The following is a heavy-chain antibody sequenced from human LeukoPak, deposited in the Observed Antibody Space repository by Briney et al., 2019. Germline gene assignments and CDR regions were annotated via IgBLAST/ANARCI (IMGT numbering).Heavy chain of an antibody. J-gene: IGHJ4*02. D-gene: IGHD1-26*01. CDR1: GFTVSSNY. CDR2: TYSSGST. Sequence: GGSLRLSCAASGFTVSSNYMSWVRQAPGKGLEWGSVTYSSGSTYYADSVKGRFTISRDNSKNTLDLQMNSLRAEDTAVYYCARDVYTGRYYLDYWGQGTLVTVSS. CDR3: ARDVYTGRYYLDY. V-gene: IGHV3-53*01.